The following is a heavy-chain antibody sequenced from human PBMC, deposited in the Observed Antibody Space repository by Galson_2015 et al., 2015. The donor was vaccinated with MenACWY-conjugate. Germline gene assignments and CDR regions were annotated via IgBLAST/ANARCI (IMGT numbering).Heavy chain of an antibody. D-gene: IGHD2-2*01. CDR1: GASIISTKW. J-gene: IGHJ4*02. CDR2: THHSGRT. CDR3: ATQSALYQDY. Sequence: LSLTCAVSGASIISTKWSSWVCQPPGKGLEWIAETHHSGRTNYNPSLKGRVIISVNKTKNQFSLDLYSVTAADTAVHYCATQSALYQDYWGQVTLVSVSS. V-gene: IGHV4-4*02.